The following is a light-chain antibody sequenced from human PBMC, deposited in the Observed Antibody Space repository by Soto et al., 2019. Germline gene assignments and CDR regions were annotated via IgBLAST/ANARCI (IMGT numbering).Light chain of an antibody. Sequence: QSALTQPPSAAGSPGQSVTISCTGNNIDVGGFNYVSWYQQHPGKAPKLMIYEVSMRPSGVPDRFSGSKSGNTASLTVSGLQAEDEADYYCSSYAGSVYVFGTGTKVTVL. V-gene: IGLV2-8*01. J-gene: IGLJ1*01. CDR3: SSYAGSVYV. CDR1: NIDVGGFNY. CDR2: EVS.